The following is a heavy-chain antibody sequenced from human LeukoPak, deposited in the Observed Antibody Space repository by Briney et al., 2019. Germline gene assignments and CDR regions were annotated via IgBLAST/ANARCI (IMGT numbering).Heavy chain of an antibody. V-gene: IGHV4-59*01. J-gene: IGHJ4*02. Sequence: SETLSLTCTVSGGSISSYYWSWIRQPPGKGLEWIGYIYYSGSTNYNPSLKGRVTISVDTSKNQFSLKLSSVTAADTAVYYCARDRGRVPFDYWGQGTLVTVSS. CDR2: IYYSGST. CDR1: GGSISSYY. CDR3: ARDRGRVPFDY.